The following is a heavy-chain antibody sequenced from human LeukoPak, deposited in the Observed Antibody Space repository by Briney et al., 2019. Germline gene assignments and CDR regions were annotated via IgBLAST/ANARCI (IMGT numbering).Heavy chain of an antibody. CDR3: ARAGSSLIMVRGAVDY. D-gene: IGHD3-10*01. V-gene: IGHV3-53*05. CDR1: GFTVSSKY. CDR2: IYSGGST. Sequence: GGSLRLSCAASGFTVSSKYMSWVRQAPGKGLEWVSVIYSGGSTYYADSVKGRFTISRDNSKNTLYLQMNSLRTEDTAVYYCARAGSSLIMVRGAVDYWGQGTLVTVSS. J-gene: IGHJ4*02.